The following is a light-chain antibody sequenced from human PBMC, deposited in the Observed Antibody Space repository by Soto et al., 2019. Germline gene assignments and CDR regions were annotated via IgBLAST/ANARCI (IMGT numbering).Light chain of an antibody. J-gene: IGLJ2*01. Sequence: QSVLTQPPSASGTPGQRVTISCSGSSSNIGSNYVYWYQQLPGTAPKLLIYRNNQRPSGVPDRFSGSKSGTSASLAISGLRSEDEADYYCAAWDDSLSCLFGGGTKRTVL. CDR3: AAWDDSLSCL. CDR2: RNN. CDR1: SSNIGSNY. V-gene: IGLV1-47*01.